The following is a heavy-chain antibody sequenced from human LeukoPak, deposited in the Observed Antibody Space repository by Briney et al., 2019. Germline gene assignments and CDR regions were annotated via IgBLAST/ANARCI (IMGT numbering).Heavy chain of an antibody. Sequence: GGSLRLSCAASGFTFSSYWMSWVRQAPGKGLEWVANIKQDGSEKYYVDSVKGRFTISRDNAKNSLYLQMNSLRAEDTAVYYCARDRGEWELLHYFDYWGQGTLVTVSS. V-gene: IGHV3-7*01. CDR2: IKQDGSEK. J-gene: IGHJ4*02. D-gene: IGHD1-26*01. CDR3: ARDRGEWELLHYFDY. CDR1: GFTFSSYW.